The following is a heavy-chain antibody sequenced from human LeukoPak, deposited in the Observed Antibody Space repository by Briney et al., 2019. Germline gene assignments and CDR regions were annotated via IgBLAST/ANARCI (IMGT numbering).Heavy chain of an antibody. CDR3: GRDENCSGGSCYSYGMDV. CDR2: IYYGGST. CDR1: GGSISSGDYY. Sequence: SETLSLTCTVSGGSISSGDYYWSWIRQPPGKGLEWIGYIYYGGSTYYNPSLKSRVTISVDTSKNQFSLKLSSVTAADTAVYYCGRDENCSGGSCYSYGMDVWGQGTTVTVSS. J-gene: IGHJ6*02. V-gene: IGHV4-30-4*01. D-gene: IGHD2-15*01.